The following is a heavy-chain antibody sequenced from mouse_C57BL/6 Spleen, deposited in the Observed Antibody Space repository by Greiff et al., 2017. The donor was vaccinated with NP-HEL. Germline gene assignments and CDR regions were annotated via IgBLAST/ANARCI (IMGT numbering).Heavy chain of an antibody. Sequence: VQLQQPGAELVRPGSSVKLSCKASGYTFTSYWMHWVKQRPIQGLEWIGNIDPSDSETHYNQKFKDKATLTVDKSSSTAYMPLSSLTSEDSAVYYCARYGSSHYYAMDYWGQGTSVTVSS. J-gene: IGHJ4*01. CDR1: GYTFTSYW. CDR3: ARYGSSHYYAMDY. CDR2: IDPSDSET. D-gene: IGHD1-1*01. V-gene: IGHV1-52*01.